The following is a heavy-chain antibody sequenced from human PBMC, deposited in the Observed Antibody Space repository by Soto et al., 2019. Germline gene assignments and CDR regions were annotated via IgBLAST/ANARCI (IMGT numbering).Heavy chain of an antibody. CDR3: AKDRSSTSCYAFDY. CDR2: INSRGGST. Sequence: GGSLRLSCAASGFTFSSYAMSWVRQAPGKGLEWVSAINSRGGSTYYADSVKGRFTISRDSSKNTLYLQMNSLRAEDTAVYYCAKDRSSTSCYAFDYWGQGPRVTVSS. D-gene: IGHD2-2*01. J-gene: IGHJ4*02. CDR1: GFTFSSYA. V-gene: IGHV3-23*01.